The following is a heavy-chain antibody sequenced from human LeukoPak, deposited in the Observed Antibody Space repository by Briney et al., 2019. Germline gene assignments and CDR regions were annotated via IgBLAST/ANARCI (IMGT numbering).Heavy chain of an antibody. D-gene: IGHD6-19*01. CDR2: INTDGSST. V-gene: IGHV3-74*01. CDR1: GFTFSSYW. Sequence: GGSLRLSCAASGFTFSSYWMHWVRPDPGKGLVWVSRINTDGSSTSYADSVKGRFTISRDNAKNTLYLQMNSLRAEDTAVYYCARDSRIAVAGTRYYYYYMDVWGKGTTVTVSS. CDR3: ARDSRIAVAGTRYYYYYMDV. J-gene: IGHJ6*03.